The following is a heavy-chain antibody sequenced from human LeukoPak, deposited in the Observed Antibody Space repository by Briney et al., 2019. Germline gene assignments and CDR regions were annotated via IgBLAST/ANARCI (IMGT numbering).Heavy chain of an antibody. CDR2: IYYSGNT. CDR3: ARHGRATVTKYMDV. Sequence: SETLSLTCTVSGDSISSSHYHWGWIRQPPGKGLEWTGSIYYSGNTYYNPSLKSRVTMSVDTSKNQFSLKLSSVTAADTAVYYCARHGRATVTKYMDVWGQGTTVTVSS. D-gene: IGHD4-17*01. J-gene: IGHJ6*02. CDR1: GDSISSSHYH. V-gene: IGHV4-39*01.